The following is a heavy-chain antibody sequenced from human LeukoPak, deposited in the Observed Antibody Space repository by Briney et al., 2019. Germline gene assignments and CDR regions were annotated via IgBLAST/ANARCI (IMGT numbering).Heavy chain of an antibody. J-gene: IGHJ4*02. Sequence: PGGSLRLSCAASGFTFSSYAMSWVRQAPGKGLEWVSAISGSGGSTYYADSVKGRFTISRDNSKNTLYLQMNSLRAEDTAVYYCAKVGGITMIVVASLDYWGQGTLVTVSS. D-gene: IGHD3-22*01. CDR1: GFTFSSYA. CDR3: AKVGGITMIVVASLDY. V-gene: IGHV3-23*01. CDR2: ISGSGGST.